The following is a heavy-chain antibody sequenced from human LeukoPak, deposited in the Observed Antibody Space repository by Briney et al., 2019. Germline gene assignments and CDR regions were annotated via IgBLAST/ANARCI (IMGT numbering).Heavy chain of an antibody. Sequence: GGSQRLSCAASGFTFSSYWMSWVRQAPGKGLEWVANIKQDGSEKYYVDSVKGRFTISRVNAKNSLYLQMNSLRAEDTAVYYCARTNYPGSMDVWGRGATVTVSS. CDR2: IKQDGSEK. CDR3: ARTNYPGSMDV. J-gene: IGHJ6*02. CDR1: GFTFSSYW. D-gene: IGHD1-7*01. V-gene: IGHV3-7*01.